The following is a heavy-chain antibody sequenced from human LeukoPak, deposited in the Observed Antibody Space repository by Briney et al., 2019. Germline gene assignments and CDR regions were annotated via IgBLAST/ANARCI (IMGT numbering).Heavy chain of an antibody. J-gene: IGHJ6*03. V-gene: IGHV3-53*01. Sequence: GGSLRLSCAASGFTFSSYAMSWVRQAPGKGLGWVSVIYSGGSTYYADSVKGRFTISRDNSKNTLYLQMNSLRAEDTAVYYCASTRNGAWSYYYMDVWGKGTTVTISS. D-gene: IGHD2-15*01. CDR1: GFTFSSYA. CDR2: IYSGGST. CDR3: ASTRNGAWSYYYMDV.